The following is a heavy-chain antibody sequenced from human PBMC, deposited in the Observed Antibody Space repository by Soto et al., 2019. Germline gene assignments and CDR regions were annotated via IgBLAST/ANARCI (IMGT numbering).Heavy chain of an antibody. V-gene: IGHV1-69*01. CDR3: ATVDRSVALVGWFDP. CDR2: IIPVSGTT. CDR1: GGTFSSYV. Sequence: QVHLEQSGAEVKKPGSSVKVSCKFSGGTFSSYVIIWVRQAPGQGLEWMGGIIPVSGTTNYAQKFHGRVTISADAATTTAYMEVSSVRFDDTAVYYCATVDRSVALVGWFDPWGQGTLVTVSS. D-gene: IGHD2-8*02. J-gene: IGHJ5*02.